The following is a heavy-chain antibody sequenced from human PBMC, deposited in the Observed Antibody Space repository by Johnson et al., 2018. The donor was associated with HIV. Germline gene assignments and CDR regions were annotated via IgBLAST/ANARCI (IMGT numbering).Heavy chain of an antibody. CDR2: ISDDGNNK. V-gene: IGHV3-30-3*01. D-gene: IGHD6-19*01. CDR1: GFRFSTYA. CDR3: VSVVRMPFSSDWKAFHI. Sequence: VQLVESGGGVVQPGRSLRLSCAASGFRFSTYALHWVRQAPGKGLEWVAVISDDGNNKYYADSVEGRFTISRDNSRDTLSLQMNSLRAGDTALYYCVSVVRMPFSSDWKAFHIWGQGTLVSVSS. J-gene: IGHJ3*02.